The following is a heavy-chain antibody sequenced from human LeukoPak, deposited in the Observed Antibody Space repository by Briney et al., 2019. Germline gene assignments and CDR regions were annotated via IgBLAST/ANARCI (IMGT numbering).Heavy chain of an antibody. V-gene: IGHV1-24*01. D-gene: IGHD6-19*01. CDR1: GYTLTELS. Sequence: ASVKVSCKVSGYTLTELSMRWVRQAPGKGLEWMGGFDPEDGETIYAQKFQGRVTMTEDTSTDTAYMGLSSLRSEDTAVYYCATSYSSGWYYFDYWGQGTLVTVSS. CDR2: FDPEDGET. CDR3: ATSYSSGWYYFDY. J-gene: IGHJ4*02.